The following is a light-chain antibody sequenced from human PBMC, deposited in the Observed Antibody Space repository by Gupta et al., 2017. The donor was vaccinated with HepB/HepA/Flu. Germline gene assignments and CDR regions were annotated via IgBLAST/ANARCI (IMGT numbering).Light chain of an antibody. Sequence: EIVLNKSPATLSLSPGERATLSCRASQSVSSYLAWYQQKPGQAPRFLIYDASNRATGILGRFRGRGYVTDFTRTRGRLESEDFEVYYCQNRSHCTFGQGTKVEIK. CDR3: QNRSHCT. V-gene: IGKV3-11*01. CDR2: DAS. J-gene: IGKJ1*01. CDR1: QSVSSY.